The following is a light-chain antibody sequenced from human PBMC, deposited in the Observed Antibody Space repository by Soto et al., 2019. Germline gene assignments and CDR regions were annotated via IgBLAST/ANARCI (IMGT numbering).Light chain of an antibody. J-gene: IGKJ4*01. Sequence: EIGLTQSPGTLSLSPGERATLSCRASQSVYNSYLAWYQQKPGQAPRLLIYGASSRATGIPYRFSGSGSGTYFTLTITRLEPEDFAVYYCQQYGSSSGVTFGGGTRVEIK. CDR2: GAS. CDR3: QQYGSSSGVT. V-gene: IGKV3-20*01. CDR1: QSVYNSY.